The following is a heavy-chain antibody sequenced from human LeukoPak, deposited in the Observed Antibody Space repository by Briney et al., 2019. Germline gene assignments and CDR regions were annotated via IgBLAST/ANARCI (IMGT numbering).Heavy chain of an antibody. CDR3: ATIWFGDVYYYYGMDV. Sequence: PGGSLRLSCAASGFTFSSYSMNWVRQAPGKGLEWVSAISGSGGSTYYADSVKGRFTISRDNSKNTLYLQMNSLRAEDTAVYYCATIWFGDVYYYYGMDVWGQGTTVTVSS. D-gene: IGHD3-10*01. CDR1: GFTFSSYS. CDR2: ISGSGGST. J-gene: IGHJ6*02. V-gene: IGHV3-23*01.